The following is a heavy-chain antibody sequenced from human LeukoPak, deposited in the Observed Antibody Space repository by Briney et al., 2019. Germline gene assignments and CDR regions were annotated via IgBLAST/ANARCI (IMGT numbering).Heavy chain of an antibody. D-gene: IGHD2-2*03. J-gene: IGHJ3*02. CDR2: IYYSGST. V-gene: IGHV4-59*01. CDR3: ARGRGPGYCSSTSCYGDAFDI. Sequence: SETLSLTCTVSGGSISSYYWSWIRQPPGKGLEWIGYIYYSGSTNYNPSLKSRVTISVDTSKNQFSLKLSSVTAADTAVYYCARGRGPGYCSSTSCYGDAFDIWGQGTMVTVSS. CDR1: GGSISSYY.